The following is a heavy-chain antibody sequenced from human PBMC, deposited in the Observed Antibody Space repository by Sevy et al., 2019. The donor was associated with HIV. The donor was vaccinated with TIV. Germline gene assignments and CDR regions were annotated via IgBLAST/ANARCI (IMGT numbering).Heavy chain of an antibody. Sequence: SETLSLTCTVSGGSISTYYWTWIRQPPGKGLEYIGYVYYSGSTNYNPSLESRVTISVDTSKNQFSLKLNSVTAADTAVYYCVRGVLEWFPSANSGFDPWGQGTLVTVSS. CDR1: GGSISTYY. CDR2: VYYSGST. V-gene: IGHV4-59*01. D-gene: IGHD3-3*01. J-gene: IGHJ5*02. CDR3: VRGVLEWFPSANSGFDP.